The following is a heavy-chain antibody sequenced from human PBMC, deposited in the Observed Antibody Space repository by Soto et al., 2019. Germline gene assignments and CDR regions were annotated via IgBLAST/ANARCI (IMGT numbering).Heavy chain of an antibody. CDR3: AAPRDEYGSGISWFTYGMDV. J-gene: IGHJ6*02. CDR2: LNGAGGST. CDR1: GFTFSDYA. Sequence: VGSLRLSCLDSGFTFSDYAMTWVRHVPGRGLEWVSSLNGAGGSTYYADSVRGRFTISRDNSQNTLFLQMNRLTVDDTAIYYCAAPRDEYGSGISWFTYGMDVWGQGTTVTVSS. D-gene: IGHD3-10*01. V-gene: IGHV3-23*01.